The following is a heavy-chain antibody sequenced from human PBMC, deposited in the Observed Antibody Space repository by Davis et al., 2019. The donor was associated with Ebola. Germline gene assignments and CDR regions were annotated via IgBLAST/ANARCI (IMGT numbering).Heavy chain of an antibody. Sequence: PSETLSLTCTVSGGAIHNYYWSWIRQPAGKGLEWIGRIYTTGSTNYNPSLKGRVSMSIDTSKNQFSLGLTSVRAEDTAVYYCARLFDYRTIYDYWGQGTLITVSS. CDR1: GGAIHNYY. V-gene: IGHV4-4*07. CDR3: ARLFDYRTIYDY. J-gene: IGHJ4*02. CDR2: IYTTGST. D-gene: IGHD4-11*01.